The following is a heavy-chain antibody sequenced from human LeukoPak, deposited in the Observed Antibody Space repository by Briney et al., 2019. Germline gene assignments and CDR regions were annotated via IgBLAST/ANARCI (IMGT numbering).Heavy chain of an antibody. V-gene: IGHV4-4*09. D-gene: IGHD4-17*01. CDR2: IYTSGST. Sequence: SETLSLTCTVSGGSINGYYWSWIRQPPGKGLEWIGYIYTSGSTNYDPSLKSRVTISVDTSKNQFSLKLSSVTAADTAVYYCARSENYGDYYFDYWGQGTLVTVSS. CDR3: ARSENYGDYYFDY. J-gene: IGHJ4*02. CDR1: GGSINGYY.